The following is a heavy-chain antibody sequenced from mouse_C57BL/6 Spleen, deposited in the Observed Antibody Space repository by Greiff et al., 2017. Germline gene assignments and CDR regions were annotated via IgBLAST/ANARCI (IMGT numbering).Heavy chain of an antibody. J-gene: IGHJ1*03. V-gene: IGHV14-1*01. Sequence: EVQLQQSGAELVRPGASVKLSCTASGFNIKDYYMHWVKQRPEQGLEWIGRIDPEDGDTVYAPKFQGKATMTADASSNTAYLPLSSLTSEDTAVYYCTDYYGSSHWYFDVWGTGTTVTVSA. CDR1: GFNIKDYY. D-gene: IGHD1-1*01. CDR3: TDYYGSSHWYFDV. CDR2: IDPEDGDT.